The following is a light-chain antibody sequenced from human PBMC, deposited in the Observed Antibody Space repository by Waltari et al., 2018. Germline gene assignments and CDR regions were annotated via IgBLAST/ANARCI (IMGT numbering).Light chain of an antibody. CDR2: RNN. J-gene: IGLJ3*02. V-gene: IGLV1-47*01. CDR1: SSNIGINY. CDR3: AAWDDSLSGWV. Sequence: QSVLTQPPSASGTPGQRVTISCSGSSSNIGINYVYWYQQLPGTAPKLLIYRNNPRPSGVPDRFSGSKSGTSASLAISGLRSEDEADYYCAAWDDSLSGWVFGGGTKLTVL.